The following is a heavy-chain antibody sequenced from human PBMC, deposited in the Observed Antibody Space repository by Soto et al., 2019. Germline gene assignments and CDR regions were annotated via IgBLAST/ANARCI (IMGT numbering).Heavy chain of an antibody. J-gene: IGHJ4*02. CDR1: GGSITSAGYY. V-gene: IGHV4-31*03. D-gene: IGHD5-12*01. CDR2: IYYSGTT. CDR3: ARKVGTGYAPVFDY. Sequence: SLTCTVSGGSITSAGYYWSWLRQRPGKGLEWIGYIYYSGTTYYNPSLKSRVTISVDTSKNQFSLKVSSVTPADTAVYYCARKVGTGYAPVFDYWGKGALVTVSS.